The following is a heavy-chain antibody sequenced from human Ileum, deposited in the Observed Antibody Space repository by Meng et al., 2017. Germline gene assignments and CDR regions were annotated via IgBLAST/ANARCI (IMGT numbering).Heavy chain of an antibody. J-gene: IGHJ4*02. CDR3: VRNDYCSGGTCYPHFDY. CDR1: GGSINSYVW. D-gene: IGHD2-15*01. Sequence: GRLNESGPGLVEPSGTLSLSWAVSGGSINSYVWWSWVRQAPGKGLEWIGEIYPGGSINYNPSLKSRVTISADTSKNQFSLSLDSVTAADTAVYYCVRNDYCSGGTCYPHFDYWGQGTLVTVSS. CDR2: IYPGGSI. V-gene: IGHV4-4*02.